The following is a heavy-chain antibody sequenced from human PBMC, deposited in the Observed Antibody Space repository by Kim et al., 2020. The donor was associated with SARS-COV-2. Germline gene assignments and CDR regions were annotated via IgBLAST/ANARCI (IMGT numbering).Heavy chain of an antibody. D-gene: IGHD2-2*01. J-gene: IGHJ5*02. CDR1: GYTLTELS. CDR2: FDPEDGET. V-gene: IGHV1-24*01. Sequence: ASVKVSCKVSGYTLTELSMHWVRQAPGKGLEWMGGFDPEDGETIYAQKFQGRDTMTEDTSTDTAYMELSSLRSEDTAVYYCATHTKRRVVPAAKTLWDWFDPWGQGTLVTVSS. CDR3: ATHTKRRVVPAAKTLWDWFDP.